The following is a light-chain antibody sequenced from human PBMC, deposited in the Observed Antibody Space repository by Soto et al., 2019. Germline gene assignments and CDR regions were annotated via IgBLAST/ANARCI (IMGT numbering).Light chain of an antibody. Sequence: EIVMTQSPATLSVSPGERATFSCRASQSVSSNLAWYQQKPGQALRLLIYGASTRATGIPARFSGSGSGTEFTLTISSLQSEDFAVYYCQQYNKWPAITFGQGTRLENK. CDR1: QSVSSN. V-gene: IGKV3D-15*01. CDR3: QQYNKWPAIT. J-gene: IGKJ5*01. CDR2: GAS.